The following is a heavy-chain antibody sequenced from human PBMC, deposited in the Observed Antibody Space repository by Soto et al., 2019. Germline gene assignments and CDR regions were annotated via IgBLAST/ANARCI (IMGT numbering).Heavy chain of an antibody. Sequence: QVQLVQSGAEGKKPGSWVKVSCKASGGTFSSYAISWVRQALGQGLEWMGGIIPIVGTANYEQKFQGRVTITAAESTSTAYMELGSLRSEDTAVYYCARSRNAITRTTSLDYWGPGTLVTVSS. V-gene: IGHV1-69*12. CDR2: IIPIVGTA. CDR1: GGTFSSYA. CDR3: ARSRNAITRTTSLDY. D-gene: IGHD1-20*01. J-gene: IGHJ4*02.